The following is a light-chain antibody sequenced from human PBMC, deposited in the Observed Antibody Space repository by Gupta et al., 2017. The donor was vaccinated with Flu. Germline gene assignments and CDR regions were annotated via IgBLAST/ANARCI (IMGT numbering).Light chain of an antibody. J-gene: IGKJ2*01. Sequence: ENVLTQSPGTLSLSPGERATLSCRASQTVSGTYLVWYQQKPGQAPRLLIYGASSRATGIPDRFSGSGSGTDFTLTISRLEPEDFAVYYCQQYGSSPYTFGQGTKLEIK. CDR2: GAS. CDR3: QQYGSSPYT. CDR1: QTVSGTY. V-gene: IGKV3-20*01.